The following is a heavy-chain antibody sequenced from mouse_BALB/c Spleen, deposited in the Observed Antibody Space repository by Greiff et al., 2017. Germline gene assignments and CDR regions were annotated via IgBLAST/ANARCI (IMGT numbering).Heavy chain of an antibody. CDR1: GFTFSSYG. Sequence: EVQRVESGGDLVKPGGSLKLSCAASGFTFSSYGMSWVRQTPDKRLEWVATISSGGSYTYYPDSVKGRFTISRDNAKNTLYLQMSSLKSEDTAMYYCAREGIYYGYDGAMDYWGQGTSVTVSS. V-gene: IGHV5-6*01. CDR2: ISSGGSYT. CDR3: AREGIYYGYDGAMDY. D-gene: IGHD2-2*01. J-gene: IGHJ4*01.